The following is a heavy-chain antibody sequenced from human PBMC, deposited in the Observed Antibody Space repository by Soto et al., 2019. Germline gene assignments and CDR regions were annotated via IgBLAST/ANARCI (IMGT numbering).Heavy chain of an antibody. CDR3: ASGQFAEDAFDI. V-gene: IGHV3-21*01. D-gene: IGHD3-10*01. CDR1: GFTFSSYT. J-gene: IGHJ3*02. Sequence: EVQLVESGGGLVKPGGSLRLSCAASGFTFSSYTMNWVRQAPGKGLEWVSSISSSGSHKFDADSVKGRFTISRDNVKKSVFLQIKSQRVEDTAVYYCASGQFAEDAFDIWGQGTRVTVSS. CDR2: ISSSGSHK.